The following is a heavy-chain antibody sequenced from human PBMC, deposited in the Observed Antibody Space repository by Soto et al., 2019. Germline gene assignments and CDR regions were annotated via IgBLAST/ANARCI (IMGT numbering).Heavy chain of an antibody. D-gene: IGHD2-15*01. J-gene: IGHJ4*02. CDR3: AKLVIGYCSGNTCDDY. CDR2: ISYDSSNK. CDR1: GFTFSYG. Sequence: VQLLESGGGLIQPGGSLRLSCAASGFTFSYGIHWLRQAPGKGLEWVAYISYDSSNKFYGDSVKGRFTISRDNSKNTQCLQMNRLRAEDTAVYYCAKLVIGYCSGNTCDDYWGQGTLVAVSS. V-gene: IGHV3-30*18.